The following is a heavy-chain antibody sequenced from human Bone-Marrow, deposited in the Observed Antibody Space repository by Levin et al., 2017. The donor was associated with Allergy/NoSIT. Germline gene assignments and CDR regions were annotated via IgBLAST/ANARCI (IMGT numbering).Heavy chain of an antibody. J-gene: IGHJ4*02. CDR1: GFTFSNYW. Sequence: GGSLRLSCAASGFTFSNYWVSWVRQAPGKGLEWVASINQGGSGKFYVDSVRGRFTISRDNAKNSLFLQMDSLRAEDTAVYYCSRCEDYWGQGTLVTVSS. V-gene: IGHV3-7*01. CDR2: INQGGSGK. CDR3: SRCEDY.